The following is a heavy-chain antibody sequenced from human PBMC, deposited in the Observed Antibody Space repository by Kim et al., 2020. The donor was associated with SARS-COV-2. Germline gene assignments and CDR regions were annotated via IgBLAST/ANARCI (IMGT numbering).Heavy chain of an antibody. CDR2: T. Sequence: TSYADSVKGRFTISRDNATNTLYLQMDSLRDEDTAVYYCARDSGNSYIDYWGQGTLVTVSS. J-gene: IGHJ4*02. V-gene: IGHV3-74*01. CDR3: ARDSGNSYIDY. D-gene: IGHD3-22*01.